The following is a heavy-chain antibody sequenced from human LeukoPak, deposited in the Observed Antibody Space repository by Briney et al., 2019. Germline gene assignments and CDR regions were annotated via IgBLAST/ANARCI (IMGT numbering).Heavy chain of an antibody. CDR1: GFTFSRYW. D-gene: IGHD4-17*01. Sequence: PGGSLRLSCAASGFTFSRYWMTWVRQAPGKGLEWVASINEDGSGKHYVDSVKGRSTISRDNAQKSVYLEMNSLRAEDTAVYYCARAVTSTEGYWGQGTLVTVSS. CDR2: INEDGSGK. J-gene: IGHJ4*02. V-gene: IGHV3-7*03. CDR3: ARAVTSTEGY.